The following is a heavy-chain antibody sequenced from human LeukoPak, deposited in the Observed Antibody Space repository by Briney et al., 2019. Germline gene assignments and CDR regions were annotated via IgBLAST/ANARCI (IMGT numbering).Heavy chain of an antibody. D-gene: IGHD3-10*01. CDR1: GFTFSSYC. Sequence: PGGSLRLSCAASGFTFSSYCMSWVRQAPGKGLEWVANIKQDGSEKYYVDSVKGRFTISRDNAKNSLYLQMNSLRAEDTAVYYCARDSAGFGELLGSAFDIWGQGTMVTVSS. V-gene: IGHV3-7*03. J-gene: IGHJ3*02. CDR2: IKQDGSEK. CDR3: ARDSAGFGELLGSAFDI.